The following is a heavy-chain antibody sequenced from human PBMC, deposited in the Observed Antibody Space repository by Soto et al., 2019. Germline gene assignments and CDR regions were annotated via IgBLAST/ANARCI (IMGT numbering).Heavy chain of an antibody. D-gene: IGHD6-19*01. Sequence: SETLSLTCAVYGGSFSGYYWSWIRQPPGKGLEWIGEINHSGSTNYNPSLKSRVTISVDTSKNQFSLKLSSVTAADTAVYYCARSEGGSGWYFSGYAIDYWGQGTLVTVSS. CDR3: ARSEGGSGWYFSGYAIDY. V-gene: IGHV4-34*01. CDR2: INHSGST. CDR1: GGSFSGYY. J-gene: IGHJ4*02.